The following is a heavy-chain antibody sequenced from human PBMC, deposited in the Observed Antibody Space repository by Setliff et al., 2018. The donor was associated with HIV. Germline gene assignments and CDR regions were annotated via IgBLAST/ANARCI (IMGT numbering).Heavy chain of an antibody. CDR3: AAQDLDLVKYYYMDY. J-gene: IGHJ4*02. Sequence: PSETLSLTCTVSGGSISRSTHHWAWIRQPPGKGLEWIGALSSKGQAYYNPSLKSRVAISIDSSKNLFSLRLDSLTAADTAVYYCAAQDLDLVKYYYMDYWGPGAPVTVSS. V-gene: IGHV4-39*07. D-gene: IGHD2-21*01. CDR1: GGSISRSTHH. CDR2: LSSKGQA.